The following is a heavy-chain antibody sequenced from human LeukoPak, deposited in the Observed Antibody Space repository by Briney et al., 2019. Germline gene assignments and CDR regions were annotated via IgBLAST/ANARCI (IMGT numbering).Heavy chain of an antibody. D-gene: IGHD2-2*01. V-gene: IGHV3-23*01. CDR3: AKDLGYCSSTSCFLDY. CDR1: GFTFSSYA. Sequence: GGSLRLSCAASGFTFSSYAMSWVRQAPGKGLEWVSAISGSGGSTYYADCVKGRFTISRDKSKNPLYLQMNSLRAEDTAVYYCAKDLGYCSSTSCFLDYWGQGTLVTVSS. J-gene: IGHJ4*02. CDR2: ISGSGGST.